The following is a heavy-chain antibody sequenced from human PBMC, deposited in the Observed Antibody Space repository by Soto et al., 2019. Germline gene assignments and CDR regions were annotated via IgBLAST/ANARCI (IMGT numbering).Heavy chain of an antibody. V-gene: IGHV1-2*02. Sequence: ASVKVSCKASGYTFTGYYMHWVRQAPGQGLEWMGWINPNSGGTNYAQKFQGRVTMTRDTSISTAYMELSRLRSDDTAVYYCARAIIAARPNFDYWGRGTLVTVSS. CDR3: ARAIIAARPNFDY. J-gene: IGHJ4*02. CDR1: GYTFTGYY. D-gene: IGHD6-6*01. CDR2: INPNSGGT.